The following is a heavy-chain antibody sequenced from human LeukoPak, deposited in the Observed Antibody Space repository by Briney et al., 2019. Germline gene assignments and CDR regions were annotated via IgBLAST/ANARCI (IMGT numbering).Heavy chain of an antibody. J-gene: IGHJ4*02. V-gene: IGHV3-9*01. Sequence: GGTLRLSCAASGFTFSSYGMSWVRQAPGKGLEWVSGISWNSGSIGYADSVKGRFTISRDNAKNSLYLQMNSLRAEDTAVYYCAKGEYYYDSSDYYPDYWGQGTLVSVSS. D-gene: IGHD3-22*01. CDR2: ISWNSGSI. CDR3: AKGEYYYDSSDYYPDY. CDR1: GFTFSSYG.